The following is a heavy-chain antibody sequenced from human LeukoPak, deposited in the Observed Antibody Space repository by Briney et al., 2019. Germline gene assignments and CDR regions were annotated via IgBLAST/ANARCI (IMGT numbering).Heavy chain of an antibody. CDR1: GGTFSSYS. Sequence: SVKVSCKASGGTFSSYSITWVRQAPGQGLEWMGGIMPLFNTANYAQRFQGRVTITTDESTSAAYMELSSLRFEDTAMYYCARVDRYHYYLDVWGKGTTVTVSS. CDR3: ARVDRYHYYLDV. CDR2: IMPLFNTA. V-gene: IGHV1-69*05. J-gene: IGHJ6*03.